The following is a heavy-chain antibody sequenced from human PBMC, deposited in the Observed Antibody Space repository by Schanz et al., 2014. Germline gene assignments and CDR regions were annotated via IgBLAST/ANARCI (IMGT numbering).Heavy chain of an antibody. D-gene: IGHD6-13*01. CDR2: ISAFDDKT. Sequence: QVQLVQSAPEVKKPEASVKVSCKASGYSFTTYGLNWVRQAPGQGPEWMGWISAFDDKTDYAQNFQGRLIMTTDTSTTTVYMELRGLRSDDTAVYYCARDGEAAAGCDNWGQGTRVTVSS. J-gene: IGHJ4*02. CDR3: ARDGEAAAGCDN. CDR1: GYSFTTYG. V-gene: IGHV1-18*01.